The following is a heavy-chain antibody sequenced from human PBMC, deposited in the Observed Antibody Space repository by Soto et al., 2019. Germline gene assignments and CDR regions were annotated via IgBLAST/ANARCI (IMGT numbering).Heavy chain of an antibody. V-gene: IGHV1-46*01. J-gene: IGHJ6*02. D-gene: IGHD2-15*01. CDR3: ARDRVAATQLPYYYYGMDV. CDR2: INPSGGST. Sequence: ASVKVSCKASGYTFTSYYMHWVRQAPGQGLEWMGIINPSGGSTSYAQKFRGRVTMTRDTSTSTVYMELSSLRSEDTAVYYCARDRVAATQLPYYYYGMDVWGQGTTVTVSS. CDR1: GYTFTSYY.